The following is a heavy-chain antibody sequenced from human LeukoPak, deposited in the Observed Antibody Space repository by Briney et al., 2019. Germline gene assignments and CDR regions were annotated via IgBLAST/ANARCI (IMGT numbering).Heavy chain of an antibody. CDR2: INPNGGGT. Sequence: ASVKVSCKASGYTFTGYYMHWVRQAPGQGLEWMGWINPNGGGTNYAQKFQGRVTMTRDTSISTACMELSRLRSDDTAVYYCARGVEGGYYGSGSYSDDYWGQGTLVTVSS. CDR3: ARGVEGGYYGSGSYSDDY. CDR1: GYTFTGYY. D-gene: IGHD3-10*01. J-gene: IGHJ4*02. V-gene: IGHV1-2*02.